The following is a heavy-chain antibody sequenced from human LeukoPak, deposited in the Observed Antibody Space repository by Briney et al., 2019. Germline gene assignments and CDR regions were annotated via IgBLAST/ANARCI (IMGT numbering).Heavy chain of an antibody. Sequence: ASVKVSCKASGFSFTSYGISWVRQAPGQGLEWMGWISAYNGKTEYAQKFQGRVTMTTHTPTTTASMELRSLRSDDTAVYYCARIKLDGQSGGYQRNNWFDPWGQGTLVTVSS. D-gene: IGHD3-16*01. J-gene: IGHJ5*02. CDR3: ARIKLDGQSGGYQRNNWFDP. V-gene: IGHV1-18*01. CDR2: ISAYNGKT. CDR1: GFSFTSYG.